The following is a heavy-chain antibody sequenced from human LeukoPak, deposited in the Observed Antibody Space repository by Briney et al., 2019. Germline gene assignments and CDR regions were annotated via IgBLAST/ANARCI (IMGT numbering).Heavy chain of an antibody. CDR2: IYYSGST. V-gene: IGHV4-61*01. J-gene: IGHJ4*02. CDR1: GGSVSSGSYY. D-gene: IGHD3-22*01. CDR3: AREAYYYDSSGYPPRGYYFDY. Sequence: SETLSLTCTVSGGSVSSGSYYWSWIRQPPGKGLEWIGYIYYSGSTNYNPSLKSRVTISVDTSKNQFSLKLSSVTAADTAVYYCAREAYYYDSSGYPPRGYYFDYWGQGTLVTVSS.